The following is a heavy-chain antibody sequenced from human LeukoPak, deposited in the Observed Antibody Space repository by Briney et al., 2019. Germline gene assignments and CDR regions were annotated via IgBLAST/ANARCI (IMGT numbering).Heavy chain of an antibody. CDR2: ISAYNGNT. Sequence: ASVKVSCKASGGTFGSYAISWVRQAPGQGLEWMGWISAYNGNTNYAQKLQGRVTMTTDTSTSTAYMELRSLRSDDTAVYYCARDILALNYDFWSGYYQDYYYYGMDVWGQGTTVTVSS. V-gene: IGHV1-18*01. CDR3: ARDILALNYDFWSGYYQDYYYYGMDV. CDR1: GGTFGSYA. J-gene: IGHJ6*02. D-gene: IGHD3-3*01.